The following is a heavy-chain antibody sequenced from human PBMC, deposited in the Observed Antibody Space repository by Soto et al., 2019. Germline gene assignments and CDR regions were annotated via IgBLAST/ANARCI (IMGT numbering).Heavy chain of an antibody. D-gene: IGHD4-17*01. CDR3: AKAPAVTTLRYFDY. CDR1: GFTFTSYA. V-gene: IGHV3-23*01. CDR2: ISGSGGST. J-gene: IGHJ4*02. Sequence: PGGSLRLSCAASGFTFTSYAMSWVRQAPGKGLEWVSTISGSGGSTYYADSVKGRFTISRDNSKNTLYLQMNSLRAEDTAIYYCAKAPAVTTLRYFDYWGQGTLVTVSS.